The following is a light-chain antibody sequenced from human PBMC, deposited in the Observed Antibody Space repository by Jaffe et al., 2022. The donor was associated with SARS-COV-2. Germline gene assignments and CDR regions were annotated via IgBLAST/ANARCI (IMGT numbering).Light chain of an antibody. CDR3: QQYNKWPHT. J-gene: IGKJ2*01. CDR2: GAS. Sequence: EIVMTQSPATLSVSPGERVTLSCRASQSFSSDLAWYQQRPGRAPRLLIQGASTRATGIPARFSGSGSGTEFTLTISSLQSEDFAVYYCQQYNKWPHTFGQGTKLEIK. V-gene: IGKV3-15*01. CDR1: QSFSSD.